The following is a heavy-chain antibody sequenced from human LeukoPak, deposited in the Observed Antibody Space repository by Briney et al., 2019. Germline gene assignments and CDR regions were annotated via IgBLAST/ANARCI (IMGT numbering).Heavy chain of an antibody. CDR2: IYSGGST. D-gene: IGHD6-13*01. V-gene: IGHV3-66*01. CDR3: ARAGPSSSWHQFDY. CDR1: GGSISSSSYY. J-gene: IGHJ4*02. Sequence: ETLSLTCTVSGGSISSSSYYWGWIRQPPGTGLEWVSVIYSGGSTYYADSVKGRFTISRDNSKNTLYLQMNSLRAEDTAVYYCARAGPSSSWHQFDYWGQGTLVTVSS.